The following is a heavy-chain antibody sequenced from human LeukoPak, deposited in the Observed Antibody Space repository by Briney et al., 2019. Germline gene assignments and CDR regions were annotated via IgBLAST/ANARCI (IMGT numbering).Heavy chain of an antibody. J-gene: IGHJ4*02. Sequence: SETLSLTCAGSSGSISSSNWWSWVRQPPWKGLEWIGEIYHSGSTNYNPSLKSRVTISVDKSKNQFSLKLSSVTAADTAVYYCARGLDTAMVTLDYWGQGTLVTVSS. CDR2: IYHSGST. CDR3: ARGLDTAMVTLDY. D-gene: IGHD5-18*01. V-gene: IGHV4-4*02. CDR1: SGSISSSNW.